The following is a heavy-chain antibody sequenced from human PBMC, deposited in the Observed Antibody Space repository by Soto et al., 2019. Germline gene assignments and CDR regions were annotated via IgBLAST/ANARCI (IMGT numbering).Heavy chain of an antibody. CDR3: ASLLGVQLQYYFNY. Sequence: SETLSLTCAVSGGSISTSDWWSWVRQPPGKGLEWIGEVYHSGSTNYNPSFKSRVAMSVDKSKNQFSLKLNSVTAADTALYYCASLLGVQLQYYFNYWGQGTLVTVS. D-gene: IGHD1-1*01. CDR2: VYHSGST. CDR1: GGSISTSDW. V-gene: IGHV4-4*02. J-gene: IGHJ4*02.